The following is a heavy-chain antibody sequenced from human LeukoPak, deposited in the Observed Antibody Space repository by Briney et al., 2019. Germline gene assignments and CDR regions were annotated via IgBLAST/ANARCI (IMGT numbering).Heavy chain of an antibody. V-gene: IGHV1-3*01. J-gene: IGHJ4*02. CDR2: INAGNGNT. D-gene: IGHD6-13*01. Sequence: GASVKVSCKASGYTFTSYAMHWVRQAPGQRLEWMGWINAGNGNTKYSQEFQGRVTMTTDTSTSTAYMELRSLRSDDTAVYYCARGDGIAAAVFDYWGQGTLVTVSS. CDR3: ARGDGIAAAVFDY. CDR1: GYTFTSYA.